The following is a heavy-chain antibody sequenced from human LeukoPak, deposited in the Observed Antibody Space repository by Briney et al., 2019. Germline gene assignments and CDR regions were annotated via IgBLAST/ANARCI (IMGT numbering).Heavy chain of an antibody. Sequence: AGGSLRLSCAASGFTFSNYAMSWVRQAPGKGLEWVSAISYGGLTTYYADSVKGRFTISRDNSKNTLYLQMNSLRAEDTAVYYCAKTYCGGDCYVFDYWGQGTLVTVSS. J-gene: IGHJ4*02. CDR1: GFTFSNYA. V-gene: IGHV3-23*01. CDR2: ISYGGLTT. CDR3: AKTYCGGDCYVFDY. D-gene: IGHD2-21*02.